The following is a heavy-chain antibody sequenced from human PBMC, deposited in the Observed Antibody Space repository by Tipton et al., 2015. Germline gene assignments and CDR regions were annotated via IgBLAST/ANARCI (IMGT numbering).Heavy chain of an antibody. CDR3: ARAGYCRGGSCYYEASDR. J-gene: IGHJ3*02. Sequence: SLRLSCAASGFTFGTYEMNWVRQAPGKGLEWISYISSSGSTQYYADSVKGRFTISRSNAKNSLNLQMSSLRAEDTAVYFCARAGYCRGGSCYYEASDRWGQGTMVTVSS. CDR1: GFTFGTYE. CDR2: ISSSGSTQ. V-gene: IGHV3-48*03. D-gene: IGHD2-15*01.